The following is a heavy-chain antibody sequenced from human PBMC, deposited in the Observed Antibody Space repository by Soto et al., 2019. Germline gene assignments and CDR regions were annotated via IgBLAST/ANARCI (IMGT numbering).Heavy chain of an antibody. V-gene: IGHV3-30-3*01. CDR3: ARSPTSGSYSYYFDY. CDR1: GFPFSSYA. CDR2: ISYDGSNK. Sequence: GGSLRLSCAASGFPFSSYAMHWVRQAPGKGLEWVAVISYDGSNKYYADSVKGRFTISRDNSKNTLYLQMNSLRAEDTAVYYCARSPTSGSYSYYFDYWGQGTLVTVSS. D-gene: IGHD1-26*01. J-gene: IGHJ4*02.